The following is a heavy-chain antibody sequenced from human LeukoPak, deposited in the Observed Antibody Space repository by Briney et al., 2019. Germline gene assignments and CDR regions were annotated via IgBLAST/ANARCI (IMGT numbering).Heavy chain of an antibody. Sequence: SETLSLTCTVSGGSISSSSYYWGWIRQPPGKGLEWIVSIYYSGSTYYNPSLKSRVTISVDTSKNQFSLKLSSVTAADTAVYYCARQTVRGVMFYWGQGTLVTVSS. CDR3: ARQTVRGVMFY. CDR2: IYYSGST. J-gene: IGHJ4*02. CDR1: GGSISSSSYY. V-gene: IGHV4-39*01. D-gene: IGHD3-10*01.